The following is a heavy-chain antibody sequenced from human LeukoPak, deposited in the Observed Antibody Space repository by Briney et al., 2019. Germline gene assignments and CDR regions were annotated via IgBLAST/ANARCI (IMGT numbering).Heavy chain of an antibody. CDR2: IIGGGGST. CDR1: GFTFSSYA. CDR3: AHGAMYQLDY. J-gene: IGHJ4*02. Sequence: GGSLRLSWAASGFTFSSYAMSWVRQAPGKGLEWVSGIIGGGGSTYYADSVKGRFTISGDNSRNTLFLQMNSLRAEDTAVYYCAHGAMYQLDYWGQGTLVTVSS. D-gene: IGHD2-2*01. V-gene: IGHV3-23*01.